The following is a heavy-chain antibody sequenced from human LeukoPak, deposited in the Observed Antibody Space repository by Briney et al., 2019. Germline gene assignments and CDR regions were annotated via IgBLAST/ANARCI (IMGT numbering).Heavy chain of an antibody. Sequence: AASVKVSCKASGYTFTSYYMHWVRQAPGQGLEWMGITNPSGGSTSYAQKSQGRVTMTRDTSTSTVYMELSSLRSEDTAVYYCARGGGVDTAMVRGAFDIWGQGTMVTVSS. CDR1: GYTFTSYY. J-gene: IGHJ3*02. CDR2: TNPSGGST. V-gene: IGHV1-46*01. CDR3: ARGGGVDTAMVRGAFDI. D-gene: IGHD5-18*01.